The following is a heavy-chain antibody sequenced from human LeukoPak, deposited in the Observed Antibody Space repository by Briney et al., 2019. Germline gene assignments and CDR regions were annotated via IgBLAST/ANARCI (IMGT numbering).Heavy chain of an antibody. J-gene: IGHJ6*03. Sequence: SETLSLTCAVYGGSFSGYYWSWIRQPPGKGLEWIGEINHSGSTSYNPSLKSRVTISVDTSKNQFSPKLSSVTAADTAVYYCARGGYYMDVWGKGTTVTISS. CDR3: ARGGYYMDV. CDR2: INHSGST. CDR1: GGSFSGYY. V-gene: IGHV4-34*01.